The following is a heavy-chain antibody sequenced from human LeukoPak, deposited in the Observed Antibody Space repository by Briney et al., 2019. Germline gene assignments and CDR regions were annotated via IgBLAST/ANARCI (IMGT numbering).Heavy chain of an antibody. CDR3: ARDAGGSRWLQFDY. CDR2: IYSGGST. D-gene: IGHD5-24*01. Sequence: GGSLRLSCAASGFTFSSNYMSWVRQAPGKGLEWVSVIYSGGSTYYSDSVKGRFTISRDNSKNTLYLQMNSLRAEDTAVYYCARDAGGSRWLQFDYWGQGTLVTVSS. V-gene: IGHV3-66*02. J-gene: IGHJ4*02. CDR1: GFTFSSNY.